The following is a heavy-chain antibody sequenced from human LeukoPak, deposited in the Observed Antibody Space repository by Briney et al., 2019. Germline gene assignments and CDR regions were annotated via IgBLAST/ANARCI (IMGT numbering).Heavy chain of an antibody. CDR1: GFTFSDYY. J-gene: IGHJ4*02. V-gene: IGHV3-11*04. D-gene: IGHD6-13*01. CDR3: ARSRAAAGTLWYFDY. Sequence: GGPLRLSCAASGFTFSDYYVSWIRQAPGKGLEWVSYISSSGSTIYYADSVKGRFTISRDNAKNSLYLQMNSLRAEDTAVYYCARSRAAAGTLWYFDYWGQGTLVTVSS. CDR2: ISSSGSTI.